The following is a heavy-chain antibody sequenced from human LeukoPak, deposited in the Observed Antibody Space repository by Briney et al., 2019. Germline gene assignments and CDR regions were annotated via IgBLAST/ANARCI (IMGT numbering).Heavy chain of an antibody. J-gene: IGHJ5*02. CDR3: ARDRGGTTGWFDP. D-gene: IGHD1-7*01. CDR1: GGSISTYY. CDR2: IYYSGST. V-gene: IGHV4-59*01. Sequence: SETLSLTCSVSGGSISTYYWSWIRQPPGKGLEWSGYIYYSGSTNYNPSLKSRVTISVDTPKNQFSLNLSSVTAADTAVYYCARDRGGTTGWFDPWGQGTLVTVSS.